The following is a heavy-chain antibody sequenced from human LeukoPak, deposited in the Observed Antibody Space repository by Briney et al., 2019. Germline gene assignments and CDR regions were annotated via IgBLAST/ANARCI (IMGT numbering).Heavy chain of an antibody. CDR2: IYSGGST. CDR1: EFTVSINY. D-gene: IGHD6-19*01. Sequence: GGSLRLSCAASEFTVSINYMSWVRQAPGKGLECVSLIYSGGSTYYADSVKGRFTISRDNSKNTLYLQMNSLRAEDTAVYYCARRSSSGWYPDYYYYYMDVWGKGTTVTISS. V-gene: IGHV3-66*04. CDR3: ARRSSSGWYPDYYYYYMDV. J-gene: IGHJ6*03.